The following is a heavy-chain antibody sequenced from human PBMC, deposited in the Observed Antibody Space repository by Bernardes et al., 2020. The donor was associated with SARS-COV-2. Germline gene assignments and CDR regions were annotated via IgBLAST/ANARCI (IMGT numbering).Heavy chain of an antibody. CDR2: INPTGCST. Sequence: ASVKVSCKASGYTFPSYYMHWVRQPPGQGLEWMGIINPTGCSTRHPPKFQGRVTMTRDTSTSTVYMELSSLRSEDTAVYYCAREGDSIAVAVNFDYWGQGTLVTVSS. CDR1: GYTFPSYY. CDR3: AREGDSIAVAVNFDY. D-gene: IGHD6-19*01. V-gene: IGHV1-46*01. J-gene: IGHJ4*02.